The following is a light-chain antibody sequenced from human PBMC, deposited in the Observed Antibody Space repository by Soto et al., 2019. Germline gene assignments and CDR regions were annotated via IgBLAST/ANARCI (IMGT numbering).Light chain of an antibody. CDR2: KAS. J-gene: IGKJ1*01. V-gene: IGKV1-5*03. Sequence: IQMTQSPSTLSASVGDRVSITCRASQSISSWLAWYQQKPGKAPKMLIYKASSLESGVPSRFRGSGSGTEFTLTISSLQPDDFAIYYCQEYLSSSWTFGQGTKV. CDR3: QEYLSSSWT. CDR1: QSISSW.